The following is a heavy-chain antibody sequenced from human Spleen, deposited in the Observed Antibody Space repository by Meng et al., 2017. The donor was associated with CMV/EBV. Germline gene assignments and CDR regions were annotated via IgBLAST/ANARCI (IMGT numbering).Heavy chain of an antibody. Sequence: GESLKISCAASGFTFSSYAMSWVRQAPGKGLEWVSAISGSGGSTYYADSVKGRFTISRDNSKNTLYLQMNSLRVEDTAVYYCARDGSYTYRYYYYGMDVWGQGTTVTVSS. CDR3: ARDGSYTYRYYYYGMDV. CDR2: ISGSGGST. CDR1: GFTFSSYA. J-gene: IGHJ6*02. D-gene: IGHD5-24*01. V-gene: IGHV3-23*01.